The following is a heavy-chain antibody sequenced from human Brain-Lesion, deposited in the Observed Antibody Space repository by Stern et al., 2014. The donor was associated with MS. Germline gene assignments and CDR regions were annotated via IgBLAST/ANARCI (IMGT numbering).Heavy chain of an antibody. V-gene: IGHV1-2*02. CDR1: GYIFSSYY. Sequence: VQLVESGAEVKQPGASVKVSCKASGYIFSSYYIHWVRQAPGQGLEWMAWINPNDGGTNYAQTVQGRVTMSRDTSISTAYVELSSLTSDDTAVYYCARDQRGITIFGVVTDYYYLGMDVWGQGTTVTVSS. D-gene: IGHD3-3*01. CDR2: INPNDGGT. CDR3: ARDQRGITIFGVVTDYYYLGMDV. J-gene: IGHJ6*02.